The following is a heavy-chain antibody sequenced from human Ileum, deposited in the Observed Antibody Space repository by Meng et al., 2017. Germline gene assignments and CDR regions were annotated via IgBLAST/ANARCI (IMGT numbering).Heavy chain of an antibody. V-gene: IGHV4-34*02. D-gene: IGHD6-6*01. CDR1: GGSFSGYY. CDR2: ISHSGST. CDR3: ARGGVAARLGT. Sequence: QVLLQPWGAGLLKPSETLSLTCAANGGSFSGYYWSWIRQPPGKGLEWIGEISHSGSTHYNPSLKSRLTISVDTSNNQFSLKLNSVTAADTAVYYCARGGVAARLGTWGQGALVTVSS. J-gene: IGHJ4*02.